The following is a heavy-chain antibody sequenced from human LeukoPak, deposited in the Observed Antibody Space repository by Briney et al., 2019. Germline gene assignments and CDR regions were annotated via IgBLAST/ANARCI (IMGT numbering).Heavy chain of an antibody. V-gene: IGHV4-30-4*01. J-gene: IGHJ4*02. D-gene: IGHD3-22*01. CDR1: GGSVSSSKW. CDR2: IYYSGST. CDR3: ARAFRQLYYYDSSGPIPFFDY. Sequence: PSGTLSLTCVVSGGSVSSSKWWSWIRQPPGKGLEWIGYIYYSGSTYYNPSLKSRVTISVDTSKNQFSLKLSSVTAADTAVYYCARAFRQLYYYDSSGPIPFFDYWGQGTLVTVSS.